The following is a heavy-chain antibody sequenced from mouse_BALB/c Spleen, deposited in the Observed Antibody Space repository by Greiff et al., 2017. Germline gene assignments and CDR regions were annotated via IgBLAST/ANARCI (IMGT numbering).Heavy chain of an antibody. V-gene: IGHV3-2*02. D-gene: IGHD2-4*01. CDR3: ARRGVYDYGGYAMDY. Sequence: EVKLVESGPGLVKPSQSLSLTCTVTGYSITSDYAWNWIRQFPGNKLEWMGYISYSGSTSYNPSLKSRISITRDTSKNQFFLQLNSVTTEDTATYYCARRGVYDYGGYAMDYWGQGTSVTVSS. CDR1: GYSITSDYA. J-gene: IGHJ4*01. CDR2: ISYSGST.